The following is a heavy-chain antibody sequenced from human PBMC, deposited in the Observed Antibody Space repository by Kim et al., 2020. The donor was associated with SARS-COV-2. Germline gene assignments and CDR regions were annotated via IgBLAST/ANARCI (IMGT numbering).Heavy chain of an antibody. CDR2: ITSSSSYT. Sequence: GGSLRLSCAASGFTFSDYYMSWVRQAPGKGLEWVSYITSSSSYTNYADSVKGRFTISRDNAKNSLYLQMNSLRAEDTAVYYCARDRGSAGTVYYFDYWGQGTLVTVSS. CDR3: ARDRGSAGTVYYFDY. CDR1: GFTFSDYY. V-gene: IGHV3-11*05. J-gene: IGHJ4*02. D-gene: IGHD6-13*01.